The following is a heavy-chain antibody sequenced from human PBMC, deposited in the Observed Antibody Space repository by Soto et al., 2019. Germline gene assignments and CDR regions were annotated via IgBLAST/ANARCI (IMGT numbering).Heavy chain of an antibody. CDR3: AREGECSGGSCYSYYYYYYMDV. D-gene: IGHD2-15*01. CDR2: IIPILGIA. Sequence: ASVKVSCKASGGTFSSYTISWVQQAPGQGLEWMGRIIPILGIANYAQKFQGRVTITADKSTSTAYMELSSLRSEDTAVYYCAREGECSGGSCYSYYYYYYMDVWGKGTTVTVYS. J-gene: IGHJ6*03. V-gene: IGHV1-69*04. CDR1: GGTFSSYT.